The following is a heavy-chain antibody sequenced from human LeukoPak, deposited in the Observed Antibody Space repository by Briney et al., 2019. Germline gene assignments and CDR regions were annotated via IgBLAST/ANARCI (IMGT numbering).Heavy chain of an antibody. Sequence: GGSLRLSCAASEFTFYNYWMSWVRQAPGKGLEWVGRIKSKTDGGTTDYAAPVKGRFTISRDDSKNTLYLQMNSLRAEDTAVYYCAKEEHRGFDPWGQGTLVTVSS. V-gene: IGHV3-15*01. D-gene: IGHD1/OR15-1a*01. J-gene: IGHJ5*02. CDR2: IKSKTDGGTT. CDR3: AKEEHRGFDP. CDR1: EFTFYNYW.